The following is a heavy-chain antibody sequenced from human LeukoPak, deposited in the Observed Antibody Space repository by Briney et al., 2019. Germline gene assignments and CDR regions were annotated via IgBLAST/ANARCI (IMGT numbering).Heavy chain of an antibody. CDR3: AREDTPGYFDY. V-gene: IGHV1-46*01. Sequence: ASVKVSCKASGYTFTSYYMHWVRQAPGQGLEWMGIINPSGGSASYAQKFQGRVTMTRDTSTSTVYMELSSLRSEDTAVYYCAREDTPGYFDYWGQGTLVTVSS. J-gene: IGHJ4*02. CDR1: GYTFTSYY. D-gene: IGHD1-14*01. CDR2: INPSGGSA.